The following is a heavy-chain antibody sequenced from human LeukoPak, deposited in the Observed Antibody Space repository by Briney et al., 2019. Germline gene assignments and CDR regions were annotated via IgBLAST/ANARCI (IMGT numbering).Heavy chain of an antibody. D-gene: IGHD2-2*02. CDR2: ISDSGSDT. CDR1: GFTFSSYA. J-gene: IGHJ4*02. V-gene: IGHV3-23*01. CDR3: ASKNSGLYPFYY. Sequence: GGSLRLSCAASGFTFSSYAMSWVRQAPGKGLEWVSGISDSGSDTRYADSVKGRFTISRDNSRNTLYLQMNNLRDEDTAIYFCASKNSGLYPFYYWGQGTLVTVSS.